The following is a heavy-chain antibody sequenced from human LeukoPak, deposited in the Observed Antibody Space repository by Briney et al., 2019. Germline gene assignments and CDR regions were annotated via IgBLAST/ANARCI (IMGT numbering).Heavy chain of an antibody. D-gene: IGHD1-1*01. V-gene: IGHV4-38-2*02. CDR2: IYHSGST. CDR1: GHSISSGYY. Sequence: PSETLSLTCTVSGHSISSGYYWGWIRQPPGKGLEWIGSIYHSGSTYSNPSLKSRVTISVDTSTKQFSLRLSSGTAADTAVYYCASGVGRDSAWNVPFDYWGQGTLVTVSS. CDR3: ASGVGRDSAWNVPFDY. J-gene: IGHJ4*02.